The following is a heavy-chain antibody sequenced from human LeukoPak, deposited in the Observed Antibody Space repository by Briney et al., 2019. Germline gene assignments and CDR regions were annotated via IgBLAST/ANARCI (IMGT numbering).Heavy chain of an antibody. J-gene: IGHJ4*02. CDR3: ARRLELRRAVGPLDY. CDR2: VNWNGGST. V-gene: IGHV3-20*04. Sequence: GGSLRLSCAASGFTFDDYGMSWVRQAPGKGLEWVSGVNWNGGSTGYADSVKGRFTISRDNAKNSLYLQMNSLRAEDTALYYCARRLELRRAVGPLDYWGQGTLVTVSS. CDR1: GFTFDDYG. D-gene: IGHD1-7*01.